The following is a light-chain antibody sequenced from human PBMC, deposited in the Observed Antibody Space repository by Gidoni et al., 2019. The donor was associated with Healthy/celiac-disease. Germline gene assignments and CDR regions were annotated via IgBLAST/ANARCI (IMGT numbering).Light chain of an antibody. J-gene: IGLJ1*01. CDR2: DVS. V-gene: IGLV2-14*01. CDR1: SSDVGGYNY. Sequence: QPALTPPASVSGSPGPSITISCTGTSSDVGGYNYVSWYQQHPGKAPKLMIYDVSNRPSGVSNRFSGSKSGNTASLTISGLQAEDEADYYCSSYTSSSTLDVFGTGTKVTVL. CDR3: SSYTSSSTLDV.